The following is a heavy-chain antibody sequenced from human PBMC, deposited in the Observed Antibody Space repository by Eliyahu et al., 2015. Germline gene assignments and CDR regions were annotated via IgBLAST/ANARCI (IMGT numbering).Heavy chain of an antibody. J-gene: IGHJ3*01. Sequence: EVQLLESGGGLVQPGGSLRLSCAASGFTFSSYAMSWVRQAPGKGLEWVSTISDSGGRTQYADSVKGRFTISRDSSKNTLDLQMHSLRAEDTALYYCAKTTGWYDAFDFWGQGTMVTVSS. D-gene: IGHD6-19*01. CDR3: AKTTGWYDAFDF. CDR1: GFTFSSYA. V-gene: IGHV3-23*01. CDR2: ISDSGGRT.